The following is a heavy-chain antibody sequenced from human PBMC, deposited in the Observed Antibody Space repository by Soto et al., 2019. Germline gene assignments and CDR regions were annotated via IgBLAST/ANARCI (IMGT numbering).Heavy chain of an antibody. Sequence: SETLSLTCTVSGGSISSYFYIWVRQPPGKGLEWIGSVYYTGTTDYNPSLKSRVTISVDTSKTQFSLNLRSVTAADTAVYYCARDLAAVPRAFDYWGRGTPVTVS. CDR1: GGSISSYF. J-gene: IGHJ4*02. D-gene: IGHD6-13*01. V-gene: IGHV4-59*01. CDR3: ARDLAAVPRAFDY. CDR2: VYYTGTT.